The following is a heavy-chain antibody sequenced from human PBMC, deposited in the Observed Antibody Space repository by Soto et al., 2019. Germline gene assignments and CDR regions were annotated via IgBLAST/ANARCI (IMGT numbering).Heavy chain of an antibody. CDR1: GFTFSSYG. J-gene: IGHJ4*02. D-gene: IGHD3-22*01. CDR3: ARDSTPGSSGYKS. CDR2: IWYDGSNK. V-gene: IGHV3-33*01. Sequence: EGSLRLSCAASGFTFSSYGMHWVRQAPGKGLEWVAVIWYDGSNKYYADSVKGRFTISRDNSKNTLYLQMNSLRVEDTAVYYCARDSTPGSSGYKSWGKGTRVTVSS.